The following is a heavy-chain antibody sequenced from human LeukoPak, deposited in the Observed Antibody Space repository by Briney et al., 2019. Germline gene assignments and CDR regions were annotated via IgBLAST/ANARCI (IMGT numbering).Heavy chain of an antibody. V-gene: IGHV4-61*02. CDR1: GYSISSGDYY. J-gene: IGHJ5*02. Sequence: PSQTLSLTCNVSGYSISSGDYYWTWIRQPAGKGLEWIGRVDLGGRRSFKTYLISRVTVSVDPSKNQFSLSLTSVTAADTATYYCAREGAYCSGTDCFATTVDAWGPGALVTVSS. CDR2: VDLGGRR. D-gene: IGHD2-2*01. CDR3: AREGAYCSGTDCFATTVDA.